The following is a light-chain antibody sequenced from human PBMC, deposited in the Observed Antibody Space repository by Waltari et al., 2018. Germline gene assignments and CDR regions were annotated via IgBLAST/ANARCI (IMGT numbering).Light chain of an antibody. CDR1: QIISYW. CDR2: RAS. V-gene: IGKV1-5*03. J-gene: IGKJ1*01. CDR3: QQYSGSPPWT. Sequence: CRAMQIISYWLAWYQPKPGQSPKLLIYRASNLIDGVPSRFSGRGAWTEFTLTIDSLQPDDFATYFCQQYSGSPPWTFGQGTKVEIK.